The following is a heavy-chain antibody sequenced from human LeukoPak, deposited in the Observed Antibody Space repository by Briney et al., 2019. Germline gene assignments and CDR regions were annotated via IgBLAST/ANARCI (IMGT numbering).Heavy chain of an antibody. CDR3: ARSTSGWSDFLDY. V-gene: IGHV4-39*07. Sequence: SETLSLTCTVSGGSISSSSYYWGWIRQPPGKGLEWIGSIYYSGSTYYNPSLKSRVTISVDTSKNQFSLKLSSVTAADTAVYYCARSTSGWSDFLDYWGQGTLVTVSS. J-gene: IGHJ4*02. D-gene: IGHD6-19*01. CDR2: IYYSGST. CDR1: GGSISSSSYY.